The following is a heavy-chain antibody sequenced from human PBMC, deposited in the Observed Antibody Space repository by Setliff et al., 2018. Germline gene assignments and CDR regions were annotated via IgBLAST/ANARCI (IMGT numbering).Heavy chain of an antibody. CDR1: GGTFNTYA. Sequence: SVKVSCKASGGTFNTYAFHWVRQAPGQRPEWMGGIIPVLGVTNYAQKFQGRVTIAADRLTSTGYMELRSLRSEDTAVYYCARTRGLDVWGQGTTVTVSS. V-gene: IGHV1-69*10. CDR3: ARTRGLDV. CDR2: IIPVLGVT. J-gene: IGHJ6*02.